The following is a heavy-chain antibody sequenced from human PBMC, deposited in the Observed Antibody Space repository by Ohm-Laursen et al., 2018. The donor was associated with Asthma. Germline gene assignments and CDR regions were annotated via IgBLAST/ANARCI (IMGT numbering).Heavy chain of an antibody. Sequence: GSLRLSCTAPGFTFSSYAMSWVRQAPGKGLEWVSAISGSGGSTYYADSVKGRFAISRDNSKNTLYLQMNSLRAEDTAVYYCAKVFGWLSGYDLNWFDPWGQGTLVTVSS. CDR3: AKVFGWLSGYDLNWFDP. CDR1: GFTFSSYA. D-gene: IGHD5-12*01. J-gene: IGHJ5*02. CDR2: ISGSGGST. V-gene: IGHV3-23*01.